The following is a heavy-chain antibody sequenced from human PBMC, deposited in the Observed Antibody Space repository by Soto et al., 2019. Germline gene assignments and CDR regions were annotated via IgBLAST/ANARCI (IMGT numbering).Heavy chain of an antibody. Sequence: GGSLRLSCAASGFTISSCAMGWVRQAPGEGLEWVSDIIDSGGSTYYADSVKGRFTISRDNSKNTLYLQMNSLRAEDTAVYYCARDHSGYYYSGMDVWGQGTTVTVSS. CDR2: IIDSGGST. CDR1: GFTISSCA. J-gene: IGHJ6*02. D-gene: IGHD1-26*01. CDR3: ARDHSGYYYSGMDV. V-gene: IGHV3-23*01.